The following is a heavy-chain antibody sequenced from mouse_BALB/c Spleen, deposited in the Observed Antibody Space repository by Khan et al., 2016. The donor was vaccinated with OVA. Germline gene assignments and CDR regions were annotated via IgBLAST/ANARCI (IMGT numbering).Heavy chain of an antibody. CDR3: ARVYGGDFDY. CDR1: GYSITSDYA. V-gene: IGHV3-2*02. D-gene: IGHD1-1*01. J-gene: IGHJ2*01. Sequence: VQLKESGPGLVKPSQSLSLTCTVTGYSITSDYAWNWLRQFPGNKLEWMGFISYSGNTNYNPSLKSRISITRDTSKNQFFLQLNSVTTEDTATYYCARVYGGDFDYWGQGTTLTVSS. CDR2: ISYSGNT.